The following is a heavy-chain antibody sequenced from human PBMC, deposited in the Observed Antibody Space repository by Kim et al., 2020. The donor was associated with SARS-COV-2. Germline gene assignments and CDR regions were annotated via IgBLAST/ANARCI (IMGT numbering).Heavy chain of an antibody. Sequence: GGSLRLSCAASGFTFSSYWMHWVRQAPGKGLMWVSRINGNGTSTTYADSVKGRFTISRDNAKNTLYLQMNSLGAEDTARYYCVRATDGAFDIWGQGTIVPVSS. CDR2: INGNGTST. V-gene: IGHV3-74*01. CDR3: VRATDGAFDI. CDR1: GFTFSSYW. J-gene: IGHJ3*02.